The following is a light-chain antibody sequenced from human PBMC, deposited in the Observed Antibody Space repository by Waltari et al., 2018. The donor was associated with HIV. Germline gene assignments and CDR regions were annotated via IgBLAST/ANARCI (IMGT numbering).Light chain of an antibody. CDR3: QSYDSSLSAWV. V-gene: IGLV1-40*01. J-gene: IGLJ3*02. CDR2: GNT. Sequence: QSVLTQPPSVSGAPGQRLKIPCTGSPPHIGAGSDVHLYQQFPGTAPKRLIYGNTDRRAGVPDRFSGSKSGTSASLAITWLQAEDEADYYCQSYDSSLSAWVFGGGTKLTVV. CDR1: PPHIGAGSD.